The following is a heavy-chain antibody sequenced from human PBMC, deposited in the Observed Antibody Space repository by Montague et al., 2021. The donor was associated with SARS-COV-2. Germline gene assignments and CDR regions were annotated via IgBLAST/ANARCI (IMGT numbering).Heavy chain of an antibody. CDR1: GGSFSGYY. CDR2: IIHGGNT. CDR3: ARLRDGVVPSPILGIGPYFTYYYMDV. V-gene: IGHV4-34*12. J-gene: IGHJ6*03. Sequence: SETLSLTCAVHGGSFSGYYWNWIRQPPGKGLEWIGEIIHGGNTNYNPSLKNRLTISVDTSKNQFSLKLTSVAATDTAVYYCARLRDGVVPSPILGIGPYFTYYYMDVWGKGTTVTVSS. D-gene: IGHD2-15*01.